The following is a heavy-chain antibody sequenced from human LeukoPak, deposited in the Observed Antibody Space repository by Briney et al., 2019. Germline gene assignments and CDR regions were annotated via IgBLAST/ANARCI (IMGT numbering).Heavy chain of an antibody. J-gene: IGHJ5*02. Sequence: GGSLRLSCAASGFTFSNYAMRWVRQAPGKGLEWVSGISGSGDSTYYADSVKGRFTISRDNSKNTLYLQMNSLRAEDTAVYYCAKPAVAGTGGWFDPWGQGTLVTVSS. CDR2: ISGSGDST. CDR3: AKPAVAGTGGWFDP. D-gene: IGHD6-19*01. CDR1: GFTFSNYA. V-gene: IGHV3-23*01.